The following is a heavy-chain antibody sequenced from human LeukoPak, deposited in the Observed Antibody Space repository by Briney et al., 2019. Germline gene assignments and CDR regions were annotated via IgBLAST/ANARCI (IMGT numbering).Heavy chain of an antibody. CDR1: RFTFSTYA. CDR2: ISASGGST. V-gene: IGHV3-23*01. D-gene: IGHD2-15*01. Sequence: AGGSLRLSCAASRFTFSTYAMSWVRQAPGKGLEWVSAISASGGSTYYADSVRGRFTISRDNSKNTLYLQMNSLSAEDTAVYYCARACRGGSCYLAAFDMWGQGTLVTVSS. CDR3: ARACRGGSCYLAAFDM. J-gene: IGHJ3*02.